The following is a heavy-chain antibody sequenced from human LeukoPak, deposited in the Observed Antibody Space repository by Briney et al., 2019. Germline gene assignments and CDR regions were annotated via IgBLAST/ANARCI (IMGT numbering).Heavy chain of an antibody. CDR1: GYTFSSYG. CDR2: ISGYNGNT. V-gene: IGHV1-18*01. Sequence: ASVKVSCKASGYTFSSYGISWVRQAPGQGLEWMGWISGYNGNTHYAQKVQGRVTMTTDTSTTTAYMELRSLRSDDTAVYYCATDSAYYDILTGYYPHPKYYFDYWGQGTLVTVSS. D-gene: IGHD3-9*01. J-gene: IGHJ4*02. CDR3: ATDSAYYDILTGYYPHPKYYFDY.